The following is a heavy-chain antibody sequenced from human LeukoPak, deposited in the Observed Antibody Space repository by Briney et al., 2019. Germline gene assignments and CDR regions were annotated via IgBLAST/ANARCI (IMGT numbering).Heavy chain of an antibody. V-gene: IGHV1-46*01. CDR3: ARANRPGYCSGGSCYVGDAFDI. J-gene: IGHJ3*02. D-gene: IGHD2-15*01. CDR2: INPSGGST. Sequence: ASVKVSCKASGYTFTSYYMHWVRQAPGQGLEWMGIINPSGGSTSYAQKFQGRVTMTRDMSTSTVYMELGSLRSEDTAVYYCARANRPGYCSGGSCYVGDAFDIWGQGTMVTVSS. CDR1: GYTFTSYY.